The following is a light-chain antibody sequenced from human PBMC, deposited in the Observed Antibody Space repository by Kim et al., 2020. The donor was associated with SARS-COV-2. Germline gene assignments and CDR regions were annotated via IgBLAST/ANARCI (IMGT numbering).Light chain of an antibody. CDR2: YDS. Sequence: PGKTARSTCGGKNIGSKSVHWYQQKPGQAPVLVIYYDSDRPSGIPERFSGSNSGNTATLTISRVEAGDEADYYCQVWDSSSDHCYVFGTGTKVTVL. CDR1: NIGSKS. J-gene: IGLJ1*01. CDR3: QVWDSSSDHCYV. V-gene: IGLV3-21*04.